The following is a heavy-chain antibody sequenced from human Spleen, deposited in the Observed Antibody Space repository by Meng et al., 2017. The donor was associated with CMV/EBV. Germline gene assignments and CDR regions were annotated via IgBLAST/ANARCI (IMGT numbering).Heavy chain of an antibody. Sequence: FSGFSLNTAGVGVGWVRQPPGKAPEWLALIYWNDDKRYSPSLKPRLTITKDTSKHQVVLTVTNLDPADTGTYYCAHRLASAGLFDYWGQGTLVTVSS. CDR1: GFSLNTAGVG. CDR3: AHRLASAGLFDY. CDR2: IYWNDDK. D-gene: IGHD6-13*01. V-gene: IGHV2-5*01. J-gene: IGHJ4*02.